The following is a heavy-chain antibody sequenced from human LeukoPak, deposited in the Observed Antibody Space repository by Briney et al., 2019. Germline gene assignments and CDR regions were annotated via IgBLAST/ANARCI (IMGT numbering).Heavy chain of an antibody. CDR3: ARERADSEDYYYGMDV. D-gene: IGHD3-10*01. J-gene: IGHJ6*04. CDR1: GFTFSSYE. V-gene: IGHV3-48*03. CDR2: ISSSGSTI. Sequence: PGGSLRLSCAASGFTFSSYEMNWVRQAPGKGLEWVSYISSSGSTIYYADSVKGRLTISRDNAKNSLYLQMNSLRAEDTAVYYCARERADSEDYYYGMDVWGKGTTVTVSS.